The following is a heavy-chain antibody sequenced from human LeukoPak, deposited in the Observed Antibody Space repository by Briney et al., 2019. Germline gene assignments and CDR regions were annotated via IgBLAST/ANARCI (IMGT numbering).Heavy chain of an antibody. J-gene: IGHJ4*02. CDR1: GGSLNNYY. CDR2: ICYSGST. V-gene: IGHV4-59*01. D-gene: IGHD1-1*01. Sequence: PSETLSLTCTVSGGSLNNYYWSWIRQPPGKALEWIGYICYSGSTNYNPSLKSRVTISVDTSKNQFSLKLNSVTAADTALYYCARVDDWNALEYWGQGTLVTVSS. CDR3: ARVDDWNALEY.